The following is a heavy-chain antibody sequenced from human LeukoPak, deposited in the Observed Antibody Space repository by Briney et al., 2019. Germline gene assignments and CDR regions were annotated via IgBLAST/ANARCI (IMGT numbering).Heavy chain of an antibody. CDR3: ARDRTAMAFNNWFDP. J-gene: IGHJ5*02. CDR2: IYYSGST. CDR1: GGSISSYY. Sequence: SETLSLTCTVSGGSISSYYWSWIRQPPGKGLEWIGYIYYSGSTNYNPSLKSRVTISVDTSKNQFSLKLSSVTAADTAVYYCARDRTAMAFNNWFDPWGQGTLVTVSS. V-gene: IGHV4-59*01. D-gene: IGHD5-18*01.